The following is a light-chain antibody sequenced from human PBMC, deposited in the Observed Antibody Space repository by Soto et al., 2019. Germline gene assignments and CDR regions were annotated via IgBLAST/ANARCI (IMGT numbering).Light chain of an antibody. CDR1: SSDVGGYDY. CDR2: EVT. Sequence: QSVLTQPASVSGSPGQSITISCTGTSSDVGGYDYVSWYQLHPGRAPKLMVFEVTNRPSGVSYRFSGSKSGNVASLTISGLQAEDEADYYCGSYTTSTAHLFGTGTKVTVL. V-gene: IGLV2-14*01. J-gene: IGLJ1*01. CDR3: GSYTTSTAHL.